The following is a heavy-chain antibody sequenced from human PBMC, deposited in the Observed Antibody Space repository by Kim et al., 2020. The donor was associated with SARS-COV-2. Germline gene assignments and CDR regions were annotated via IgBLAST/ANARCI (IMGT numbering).Heavy chain of an antibody. V-gene: IGHV3-30*03. CDR1: GFTFSSYG. CDR3: ALIGQDFDP. Sequence: GGSLRRSCAASGFTFSSYGMHWVRQAPGKGLEWVAVISYDGSNKYYADSVKGRFTISRDNSKNTLYLQMNSLRAEDTAVYYCALIGQDFDPWGQGTLVTVSS. D-gene: IGHD2-15*01. J-gene: IGHJ5*02. CDR2: ISYDGSNK.